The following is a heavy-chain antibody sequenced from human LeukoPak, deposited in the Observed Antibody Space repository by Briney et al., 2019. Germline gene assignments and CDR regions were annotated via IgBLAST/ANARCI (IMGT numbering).Heavy chain of an antibody. J-gene: IGHJ5*02. Sequence: SETLSLTCTVSGGSISSYYWSWIRQPPGKGLEWIGYIYYSGSTNYSPSLKSRVTISVDTSKNQFSLKLSSVTAADTAVYYCARVRPPGWFDPWGQGTLVTVSS. CDR1: GGSISSYY. D-gene: IGHD3-10*01. CDR2: IYYSGST. V-gene: IGHV4-59*01. CDR3: ARVRPPGWFDP.